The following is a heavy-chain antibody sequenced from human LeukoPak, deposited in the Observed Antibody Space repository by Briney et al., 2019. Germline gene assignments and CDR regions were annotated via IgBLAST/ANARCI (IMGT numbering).Heavy chain of an antibody. J-gene: IGHJ4*02. D-gene: IGHD4-17*01. CDR2: IRSKAYGGTT. V-gene: IGHV3-49*03. CDR3: TRLIHDYGDLYFDY. CDR1: GFTFGDYA. Sequence: PGGSLRLSCTASGFTFGDYAMSWFRQAPGKGLEWVGFIRSKAYGGTTEYAASVKGRSTISRDDSKSIAYLQMNSLKTEDTAVYYCTRLIHDYGDLYFDYWGQGTLVTVSS.